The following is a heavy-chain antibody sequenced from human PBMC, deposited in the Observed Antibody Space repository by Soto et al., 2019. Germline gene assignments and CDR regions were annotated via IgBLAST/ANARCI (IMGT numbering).Heavy chain of an antibody. V-gene: IGHV4-38-2*02. D-gene: IGHD6-6*01. J-gene: IGHJ4*02. CDR2: IYHSGST. CDR3: AREPIDPASSWTSFDY. Sequence: LSLTCAVSGYSISSGYYWGWIRQPPGKGLEWIGSIYHSGSTYYNPSLKSRVTISVDTSKNQFSLKLSSVTAADTAVYYCAREPIDPASSWTSFDYWGQGTLVTVSS. CDR1: GYSISSGYY.